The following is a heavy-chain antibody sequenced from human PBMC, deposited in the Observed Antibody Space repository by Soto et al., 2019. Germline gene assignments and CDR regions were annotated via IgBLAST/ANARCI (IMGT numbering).Heavy chain of an antibody. CDR3: AAAQVVVTAMSIKDDDYGMDV. CDR2: IIPIFGTA. D-gene: IGHD2-21*02. V-gene: IGHV1-69*13. J-gene: IGHJ6*02. Sequence: ASVKVSCKASGGTFSSYAISWVLQAPGQGLEWMGGIIPIFGTANYAQKFQGRVTITADEYTSTAYMELSSLRSEDTAVYYCAAAQVVVTAMSIKDDDYGMDVWGQGTTVTVSS. CDR1: GGTFSSYA.